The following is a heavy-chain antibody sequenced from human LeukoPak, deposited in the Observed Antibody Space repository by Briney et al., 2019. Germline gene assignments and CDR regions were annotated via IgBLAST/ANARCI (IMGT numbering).Heavy chain of an antibody. CDR1: GFTFDDYG. Sequence: PGGSLRLSCAASGFTFDDYGMSWVRQAPGKGLEWVSGINWNGGSTGYADSVEGRFTISRDNAKNSLYLQMNSLRAEDTALYHCARDIAAAGTPWFDPWGQGTLVTVSS. V-gene: IGHV3-20*01. D-gene: IGHD6-13*01. CDR2: INWNGGST. J-gene: IGHJ5*02. CDR3: ARDIAAAGTPWFDP.